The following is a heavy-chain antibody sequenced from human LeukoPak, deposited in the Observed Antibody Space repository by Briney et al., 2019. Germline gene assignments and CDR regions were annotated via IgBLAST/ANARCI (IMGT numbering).Heavy chain of an antibody. J-gene: IGHJ6*03. V-gene: IGHV4-39*01. Sequence: SETLSLTCIVSYGSINSASYYWGWIRQPPGKGLEWIGSIYYSGSTYYNPSLKSRVTISVDTSKNQFSLRRSSVTAADTAVYYCARQGYYYYYMDVWGKGTTVTVSS. CDR3: ARQGYYYYYMDV. CDR1: YGSINSASYY. CDR2: IYYSGST.